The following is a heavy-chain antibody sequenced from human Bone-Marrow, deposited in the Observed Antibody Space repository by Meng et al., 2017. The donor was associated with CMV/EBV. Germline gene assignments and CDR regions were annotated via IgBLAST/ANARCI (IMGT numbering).Heavy chain of an antibody. CDR2: TYYRSKWYN. J-gene: IGHJ4*02. CDR1: GVSVPSNSAA. D-gene: IGHD3-22*01. V-gene: IGHV6-1*01. Sequence: SQTLSLTCAISGVSVPSNSAAWNWIRQSPSRGLEWLGRTYYRSKWYNDYAVSVKSRITINPDTSKNQFSLQLNSVTPEDTAVYYCARGDYYDSSEGYYFDYWGQGTLVTVAS. CDR3: ARGDYYDSSEGYYFDY.